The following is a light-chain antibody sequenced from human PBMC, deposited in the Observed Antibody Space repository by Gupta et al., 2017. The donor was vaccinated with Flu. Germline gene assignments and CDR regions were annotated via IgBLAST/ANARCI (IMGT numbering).Light chain of an antibody. V-gene: IGLV1-47*01. Sequence: RVTISCFGSDSNIGSNFANWFQQPPGTAPKLLIFKNNERPSGVPDRFSGAKSGTSASLAIXGXRSEDEXDYHCAAWDDSLSAWVFGAGTKLTVL. CDR2: KNN. CDR1: DSNIGSNF. CDR3: AAWDDSLSAWV. J-gene: IGLJ3*02.